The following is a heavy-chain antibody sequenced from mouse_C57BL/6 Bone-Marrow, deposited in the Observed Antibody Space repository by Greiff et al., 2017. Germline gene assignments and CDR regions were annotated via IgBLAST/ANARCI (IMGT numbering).Heavy chain of an antibody. Sequence: VQLQQSGAELVRPGASVQLSFTASGFNIKDDYMHWLKQRPEQGLEWIGWIDPENGDTEYASKFQGKATITADTSSNTAYLQLSSLTSEDTAVYYCTTGGYYPDYWGQGTTLTVSS. CDR1: GFNIKDDY. CDR2: IDPENGDT. V-gene: IGHV14-4*01. CDR3: TTGGYYPDY. D-gene: IGHD1-1*02. J-gene: IGHJ2*01.